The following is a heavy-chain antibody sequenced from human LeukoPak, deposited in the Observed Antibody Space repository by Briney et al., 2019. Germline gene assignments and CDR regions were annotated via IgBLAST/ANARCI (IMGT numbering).Heavy chain of an antibody. J-gene: IGHJ4*02. CDR2: ISGSGGST. D-gene: IGHD6-19*01. V-gene: IGHV3-23*01. Sequence: PGGSLRLSCAASGFTFSSYGMSWVRQAPGKGLEWVSAISGSGGSTYYADSVKGRFTISRDNSKNTLYLQMNSLRAEDTAVYYCANSEDQWLASYWGQGTLVTVSS. CDR3: ANSEDQWLASY. CDR1: GFTFSSYG.